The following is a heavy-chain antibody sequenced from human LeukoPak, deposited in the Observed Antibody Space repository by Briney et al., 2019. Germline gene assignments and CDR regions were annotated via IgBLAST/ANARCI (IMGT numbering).Heavy chain of an antibody. CDR3: ARVPPRESSPGVVGATRKPYHFDY. CDR1: GYTFTSYG. CDR2: ISAYNGNT. D-gene: IGHD1-26*01. V-gene: IGHV1-18*01. Sequence: ASVKVSCKASGYTFTSYGISWVRQAPGQGLEWMGWISAYNGNTNYAQKLQGRVTMTTDTSTSTAYMELRSLRSDDTAVYYCARVPPRESSPGVVGATRKPYHFDYWGQGTLVTVSS. J-gene: IGHJ4*02.